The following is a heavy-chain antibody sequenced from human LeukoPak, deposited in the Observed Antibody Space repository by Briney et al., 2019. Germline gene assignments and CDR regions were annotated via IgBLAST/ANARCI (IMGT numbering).Heavy chain of an antibody. CDR1: GYTFSDYA. V-gene: IGHV1-3*01. CDR3: ARGYYDSTGYYYYFDY. D-gene: IGHD3-22*01. Sequence: ASVKVSCKASGYTFSDYAIHWVRQAHRQTLEWMGWINADNGDTKYSQNFQGRVTITRDTSASTAYMELSSLRSEDTAVYYCARGYYDSTGYYYYFDYWGQGPLVTVSS. CDR2: INADNGDT. J-gene: IGHJ4*02.